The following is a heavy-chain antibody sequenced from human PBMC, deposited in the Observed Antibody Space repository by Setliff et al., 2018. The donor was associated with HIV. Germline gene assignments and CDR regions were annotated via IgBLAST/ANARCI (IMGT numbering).Heavy chain of an antibody. CDR3: ARGLEYDHSVGYFDY. J-gene: IGHJ4*01. V-gene: IGHV4-61*02. Sequence: PSETLSLTCSVSGYSISRGGYYWSWIRQPAGKGLEWIGRIDTPRITNYNPSLKSRVTISFDTSKEQFSLKLTSVTAADTAVYHCARGLEYDHSVGYFDYWGQGMLVTVSS. CDR1: GYSISRGGYY. CDR2: IDTPRIT. D-gene: IGHD1-1*01.